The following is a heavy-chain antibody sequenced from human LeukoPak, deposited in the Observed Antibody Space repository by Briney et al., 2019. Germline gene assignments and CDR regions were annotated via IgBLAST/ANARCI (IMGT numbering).Heavy chain of an antibody. CDR3: ARETCSSTSCYVTN. Sequence: GGSLRLSCAASGFTVSSNYMSWVRQAPGKGLEWDSVIYSGGSTYYADSVKGRFTISRDNSKNTLYLQMNSLRAEDTAVYYCARETCSSTSCYVTNWGQGTPVTVSS. V-gene: IGHV3-53*01. J-gene: IGHJ4*02. CDR1: GFTVSSNY. D-gene: IGHD2-2*01. CDR2: IYSGGST.